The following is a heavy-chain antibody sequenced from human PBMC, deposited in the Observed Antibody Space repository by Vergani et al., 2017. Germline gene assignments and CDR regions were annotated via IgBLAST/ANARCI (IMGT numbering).Heavy chain of an antibody. V-gene: IGHV4-38-2*01. CDR3: ARHPLYYDSSD. CDR1: GYSISSGYY. CDR2: IYHSGST. J-gene: IGHJ4*02. D-gene: IGHD3-22*01. Sequence: QVQLQESGPGLVKPSETLSLTCAVSGYSISSGYYWGWIRQPPGKQLEWIGSIYHSGSTYYNPSLKSRVTISVDTSKNQFSLKLSSVTAADTAVYYCARHPLYYDSSDWGQGTLVTVSS.